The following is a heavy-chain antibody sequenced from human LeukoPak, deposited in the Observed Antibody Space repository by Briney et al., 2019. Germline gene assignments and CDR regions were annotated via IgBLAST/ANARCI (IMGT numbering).Heavy chain of an antibody. CDR3: ARWWEQTVEGGNYPDY. J-gene: IGHJ4*02. V-gene: IGHV1-2*02. D-gene: IGHD1-26*01. Sequence: GASVRLSCKASGYTLTGYYMHWVRQAPGQGLEGMGWINPNRGGTNYAQTFQGRGTMTRETSISTAYMERSRLRSDGTAVYYCARWWEQTVEGGNYPDYWGQGTLVTVSS. CDR2: INPNRGGT. CDR1: GYTLTGYY.